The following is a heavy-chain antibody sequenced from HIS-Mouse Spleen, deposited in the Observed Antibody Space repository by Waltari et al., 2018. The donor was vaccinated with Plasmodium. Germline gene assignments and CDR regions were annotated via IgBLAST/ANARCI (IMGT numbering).Heavy chain of an antibody. J-gene: IGHJ2*01. CDR3: ASSWYWYFDL. CDR1: GFTFSSNW. CDR2: IKQDGSEK. Sequence: VQLVESGGGLVQPGGSLRLSCAASGFTFSSNWMSWVRQAPGKGLEWVANIKQDGSEKYYVDSVKGRFTISRDNAKNSLYLQMNSLRAEDTAVYYCASSWYWYFDLWGRGTLVTVSS. V-gene: IGHV3-7*01. D-gene: IGHD6-13*01.